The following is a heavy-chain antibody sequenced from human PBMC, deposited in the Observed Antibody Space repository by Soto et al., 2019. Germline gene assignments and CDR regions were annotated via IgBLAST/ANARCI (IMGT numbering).Heavy chain of an antibody. CDR2: IKQDGSEK. CDR3: ARVGRITMVRGVKGNWFDP. J-gene: IGHJ5*02. Sequence: PGGSLRLSCAASGFTFSSYWMSWVRQAPGKGLEWVANIKQDGSEKYYVDSVKGRFTISRDNAKNSLYLQMNSLRAEDTAVYYCARVGRITMVRGVKGNWFDPWGQGTLVTVSS. V-gene: IGHV3-7*01. CDR1: GFTFSSYW. D-gene: IGHD3-10*01.